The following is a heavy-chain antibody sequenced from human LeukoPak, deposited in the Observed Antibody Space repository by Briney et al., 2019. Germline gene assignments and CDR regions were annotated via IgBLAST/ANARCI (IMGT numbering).Heavy chain of an antibody. V-gene: IGHV4-4*07. CDR1: DSSFGGYW. J-gene: IGHJ4*02. D-gene: IGHD6-19*01. CDR3: ARDPEPVSGGGFDS. Sequence: SETLSLTCSVSDSSFGGYWWNWVRQPAGKGLEWIGRIHHTGLTTHNPSLNGRITMSLDMSKSQFSLRLTSVNAADTAVYYCARDPEPVSGGGFDSWGQGTLVTVSS. CDR2: IHHTGLT.